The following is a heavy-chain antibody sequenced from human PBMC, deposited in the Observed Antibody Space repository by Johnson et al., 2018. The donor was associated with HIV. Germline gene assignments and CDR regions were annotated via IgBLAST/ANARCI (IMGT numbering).Heavy chain of an antibody. J-gene: IGHJ3*02. Sequence: VQLVESGGGLVKPGGSLRLSCAASGFTFSNAWMSWVRQAPGKGLEWVGRIKSKTDGGTTDYAAPVKGRFTISRNDSKNTPYLQMNSLKTEDTAVYYCTTDRGGEIAVAGPDAFDIWGQGTMVTVSS. D-gene: IGHD6-19*01. V-gene: IGHV3-15*01. CDR3: TTDRGGEIAVAGPDAFDI. CDR2: IKSKTDGGTT. CDR1: GFTFSNAW.